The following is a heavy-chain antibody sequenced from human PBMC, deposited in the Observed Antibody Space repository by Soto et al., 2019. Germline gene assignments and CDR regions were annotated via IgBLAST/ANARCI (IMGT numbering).Heavy chain of an antibody. CDR3: ARLGYCSSTSCYNYWFDP. Sequence: ASVKVSCKASGYTFTSYGINWVRQATGQGLEWMGWMNPNSGNTGYAQKFQGRVTMTRNTSISTAYMELSSLRSEDTAVYYCARLGYCSSTSCYNYWFDPWGQGTLVTVSS. J-gene: IGHJ5*02. V-gene: IGHV1-8*01. D-gene: IGHD2-2*02. CDR2: MNPNSGNT. CDR1: GYTFTSYG.